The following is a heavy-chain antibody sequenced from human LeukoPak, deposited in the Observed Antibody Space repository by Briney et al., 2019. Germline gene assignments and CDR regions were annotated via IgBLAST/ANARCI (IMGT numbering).Heavy chain of an antibody. CDR3: ARGGLWFGELLPIDY. V-gene: IGHV3-66*01. CDR2: IYSGGST. CDR1: GFTVTSNY. D-gene: IGHD3-10*01. Sequence: GGSLRLSCAASGFTVTSNYMSWVRQAPGKGLEWVSVIYSGGSTYYADSVKGRFTISRDNSKNTLYLQMNSLRAEDTAVYYCARGGLWFGELLPIDYWGQGTLVTVSS. J-gene: IGHJ4*02.